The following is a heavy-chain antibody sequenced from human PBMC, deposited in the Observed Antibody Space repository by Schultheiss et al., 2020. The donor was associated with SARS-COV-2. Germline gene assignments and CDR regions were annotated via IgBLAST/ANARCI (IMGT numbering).Heavy chain of an antibody. CDR2: INHSGST. CDR1: GFTVSSNY. CDR3: ARDSSGHYFLGVFDI. V-gene: IGHV4-34*09. D-gene: IGHD3-22*01. J-gene: IGHJ3*02. Sequence: LRLSCAASGFTVSSNYMSWVRQAPGKGLEWIGEINHSGSTNYNPSLESRLTMSVDTSKNQFFLKLNSVTAADTAVYYCARDSSGHYFLGVFDIWGRGTMVTVSS.